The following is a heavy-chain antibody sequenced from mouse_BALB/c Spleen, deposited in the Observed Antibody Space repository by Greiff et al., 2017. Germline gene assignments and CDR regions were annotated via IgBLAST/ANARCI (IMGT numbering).Heavy chain of an antibody. Sequence: QVQLKQSGAELVRPGSSVKISCKASGYAFSSYWMNWVKQRPGQGLEWIGQIYPGDGDTNYNGKFKGKATLTADKSSSTAYMQLSSLTSEDSAVYFCARSAVKGAWFAYWGQGTLVTVSA. J-gene: IGHJ3*01. D-gene: IGHD1-1*01. CDR2: IYPGDGDT. CDR3: ARSAVKGAWFAY. CDR1: GYAFSSYW. V-gene: IGHV1-80*01.